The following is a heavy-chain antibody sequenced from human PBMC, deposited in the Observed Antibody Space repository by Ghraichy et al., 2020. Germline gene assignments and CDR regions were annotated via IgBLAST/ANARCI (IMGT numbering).Heavy chain of an antibody. CDR3: ARVPSYCSGGNCYERDGIDI. CDR1: GYTFISYD. Sequence: ASVKVSCKTSGYTFISYDINWVRQATGQGLEWMGWMNPKSGNTGYAQKIQGRVTMTRNTSTITAYMELGSLRSEDTAVYYCARVPSYCSGGNCYERDGIDIWGQGTMVTVSS. D-gene: IGHD2-15*01. CDR2: MNPKSGNT. J-gene: IGHJ3*02. V-gene: IGHV1-8*01.